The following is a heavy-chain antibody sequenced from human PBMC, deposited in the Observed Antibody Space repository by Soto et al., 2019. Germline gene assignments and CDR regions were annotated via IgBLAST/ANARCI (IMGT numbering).Heavy chain of an antibody. CDR3: GSLAQADY. D-gene: IGHD3-16*01. CDR2: IIPIFGTA. CDR1: GGTFSSYA. Sequence: SVKVSCKASGGTFSSYAISWVRQAPGQALEWMGGIIPIFGTANYAQKFQGRVTIAADESTSTAYMERSSLRSEDTAVYYCGSLAQADYWGQGTLVTVSP. J-gene: IGHJ4*02. V-gene: IGHV1-69*13.